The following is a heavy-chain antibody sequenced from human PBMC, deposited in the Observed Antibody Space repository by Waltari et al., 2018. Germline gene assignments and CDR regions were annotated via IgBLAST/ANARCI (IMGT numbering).Heavy chain of an antibody. CDR1: GFTFSSYG. D-gene: IGHD3-3*01. J-gene: IGHJ4*02. CDR2: IRYDGSNK. CDR3: AKDAHFGVVISNFDY. Sequence: QVQLVESGGGVVQPGGSLRLSCAASGFTFSSYGMHWVRPAPGKGEEWVAAIRYDGSNKYYAAYWEGRFTISNDHSKVPRDLEMNSARAEAAAVYYCAKDAHFGVVISNFDYWGQGTLVTVPS. V-gene: IGHV3-30*02.